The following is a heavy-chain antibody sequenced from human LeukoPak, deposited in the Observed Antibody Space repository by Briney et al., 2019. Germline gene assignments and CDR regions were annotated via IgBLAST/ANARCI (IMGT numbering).Heavy chain of an antibody. CDR2: ISFSGST. CDR3: AREVSSTAIINY. D-gene: IGHD5-18*01. CDR1: GGSISTYY. J-gene: IGHJ4*02. Sequence: SETLSLTCTVSGGSISTYYWSWIRQPPGKGLEWIGFISFSGSTNYNPSLKSRVTISVDTSKNQFSLKLSSVTAADTAVYYCAREVSSTAIINYWGQGTLVTVSS. V-gene: IGHV4-4*08.